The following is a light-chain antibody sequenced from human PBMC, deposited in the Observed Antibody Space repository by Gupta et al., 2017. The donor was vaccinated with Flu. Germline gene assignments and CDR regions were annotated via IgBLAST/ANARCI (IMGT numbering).Light chain of an antibody. J-gene: IGKJ3*01. V-gene: IGKV1-33*01. CDR1: QGISNY. CDR2: DAA. Sequence: DTQMTQSPSSLSASVGDRVTITCRASQGISNYLNWYQQKSGKPPKLLIYDAATLQRGVSSRFSGTGSGTDFTFTISNLQPEDSGTYYCQQYVDFPITFGHGTTVDVQ. CDR3: QQYVDFPIT.